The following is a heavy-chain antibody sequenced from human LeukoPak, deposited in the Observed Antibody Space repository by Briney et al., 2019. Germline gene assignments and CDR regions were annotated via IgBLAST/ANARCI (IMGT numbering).Heavy chain of an antibody. CDR2: INPNSGGT. D-gene: IGHD3-22*01. V-gene: IGHV1-2*02. CDR3: ARTPTTVDSSGYYLHRVGSFDY. Sequence: ASVKVSCKASGYTFTDYYMHWVRQAPGQGLEWMGWINPNSGGTNYAQKFQGRVSMTRDTSISTAYMEVSRLRSADTAVYYCARTPTTVDSSGYYLHRVGSFDYWGQGTLVTVSS. J-gene: IGHJ4*02. CDR1: GYTFTDYY.